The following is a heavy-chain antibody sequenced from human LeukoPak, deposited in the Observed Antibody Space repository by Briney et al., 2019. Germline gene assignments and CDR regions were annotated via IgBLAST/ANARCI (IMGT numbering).Heavy chain of an antibody. Sequence: KASETLSLTCAVYGGSFSGYYWSWIRQPPGNGLEWIGEINHSGSTNYNPSLKSRVTISVDTSKNQFSLKLSSVTAADTAVYYCARGQGEVLRFLEWLFHYFDYWGQGTLVTVSS. CDR2: INHSGST. CDR3: ARGQGEVLRFLEWLFHYFDY. V-gene: IGHV4-34*01. D-gene: IGHD3-3*01. J-gene: IGHJ4*02. CDR1: GGSFSGYY.